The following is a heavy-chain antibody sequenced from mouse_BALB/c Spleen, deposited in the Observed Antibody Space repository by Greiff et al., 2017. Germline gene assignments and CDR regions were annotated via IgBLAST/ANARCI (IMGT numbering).Heavy chain of an antibody. J-gene: IGHJ4*01. D-gene: IGHD2-1*01. CDR2: IYPGDGDT. CDR3: ARGNYDYYAMDY. CDR1: GYTFTSYW. V-gene: IGHV1-87*01. Sequence: QVQLQQSGAELARPGASVKLSCKASGYTFTSYWMQWVKQRPGQGLEWIGAIYPGDGDTRYTQKFKGKATLTADKSSSTAYMQLSSLASEDSAVYYCARGNYDYYAMDYWGQGTSVTVSS.